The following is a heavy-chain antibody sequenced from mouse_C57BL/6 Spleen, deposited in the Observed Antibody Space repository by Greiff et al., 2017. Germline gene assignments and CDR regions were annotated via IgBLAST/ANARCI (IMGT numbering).Heavy chain of an antibody. V-gene: IGHV1-55*01. CDR1: GYTFTSYW. CDR3: ARRGTAQATYAMDY. CDR2: IYPGSGST. J-gene: IGHJ4*01. Sequence: VQLQQPGAELVKPGASVKMSCKASGYTFTSYWITWVKQRPGQGLEWIGDIYPGSGSTNYNEKFKSKATLTVDTSSSTAYMQLSSLTSEDSAVYYCARRGTAQATYAMDYWGQGTSVTGSS. D-gene: IGHD3-2*02.